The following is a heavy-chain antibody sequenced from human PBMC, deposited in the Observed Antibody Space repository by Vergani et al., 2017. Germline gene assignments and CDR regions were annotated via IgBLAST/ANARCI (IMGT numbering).Heavy chain of an antibody. V-gene: IGHV3-9*01. CDR2: ISWNSGSI. J-gene: IGHJ4*02. CDR1: GFTFDDYA. D-gene: IGHD6-19*01. CDR3: AKGYSSGWYEVDY. Sequence: EVQLVESGGGLVQPGRSLRLSCAASGFTFDDYAMHWVRQAPGKGLEWVSGISWNSGSIGYADSVKGRFTISRDNAKNSLYLQMNSLRAEDTALYYCAKGYSSGWYEVDYWGQGTLVTVSS.